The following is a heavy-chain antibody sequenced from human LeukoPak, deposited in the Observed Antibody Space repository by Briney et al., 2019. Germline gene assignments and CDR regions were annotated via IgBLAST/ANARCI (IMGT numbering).Heavy chain of an antibody. CDR2: ISAYNGNT. D-gene: IGHD3-3*01. Sequence: ASVKVSCKASGYAFTFYGISWVRQAPGQGLEWMGWISAYNGNTNYAEKFQGRVTMTEDTSTDTAYMELSSLRSEDTAVYYCATPHRDFGGDFDYWGQGTLVTVSS. J-gene: IGHJ4*02. CDR3: ATPHRDFGGDFDY. V-gene: IGHV1-18*01. CDR1: GYAFTFYG.